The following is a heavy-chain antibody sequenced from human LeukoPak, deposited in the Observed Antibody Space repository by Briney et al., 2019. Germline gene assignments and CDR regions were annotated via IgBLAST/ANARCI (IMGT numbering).Heavy chain of an antibody. Sequence: SETLSLTCTVSGGSISSGGYYWSWIRQHPGKGLEWIGNIYYSGSTYYNPSLKSRVTISVDTSKNQFSLKLSSVTAADTAVYYCARGDYYDSSGYRDWGQGTLVTVSS. CDR1: GGSISSGGYY. CDR3: ARGDYYDSSGYRD. CDR2: IYYSGST. J-gene: IGHJ4*02. V-gene: IGHV4-31*03. D-gene: IGHD3-22*01.